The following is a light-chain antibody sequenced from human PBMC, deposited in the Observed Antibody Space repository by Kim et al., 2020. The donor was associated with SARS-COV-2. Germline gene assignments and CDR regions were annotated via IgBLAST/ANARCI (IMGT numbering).Light chain of an antibody. V-gene: IGKV1-5*03. J-gene: IGKJ1*01. Sequence: SVGDRVTITGRASQSSSSWLAWYQQKPGKAPKLLIYKASSLESGVPSRFSGSGSGTEFTLTISSLQPDDFATYYCQQYNSYSPKTFGQGTKVDIK. CDR1: QSSSSW. CDR2: KAS. CDR3: QQYNSYSPKT.